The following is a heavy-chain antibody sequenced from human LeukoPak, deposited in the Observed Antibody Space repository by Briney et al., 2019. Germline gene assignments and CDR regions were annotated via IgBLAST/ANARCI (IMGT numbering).Heavy chain of an antibody. CDR2: ISSSSSYI. D-gene: IGHD2-15*01. V-gene: IGHV3-21*01. Sequence: GGSLRLSCAASGFTFSSYSMNWVRQAPGKGLEWVSSISSSSSYIYYADSVKGRFTISRDNAKNSLYLQMYSLRAEDTAVYYCARDGLCSGGSCYGFNAFDIWGQGTMVTVSS. CDR3: ARDGLCSGGSCYGFNAFDI. CDR1: GFTFSSYS. J-gene: IGHJ3*02.